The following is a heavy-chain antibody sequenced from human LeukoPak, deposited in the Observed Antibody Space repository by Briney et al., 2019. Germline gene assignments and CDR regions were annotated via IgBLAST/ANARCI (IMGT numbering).Heavy chain of an antibody. J-gene: IGHJ4*02. Sequence: GGSLRLSCAASGFTVSSNYMSWVRQAPGKGLEWVSVIYSGGSTYYVDSVKGRFTISRDNSKNTLYLQMNSLRAEDTAVYYCARDGWIAAAGYWGQGTLVTVSS. V-gene: IGHV3-66*02. CDR2: IYSGGST. D-gene: IGHD6-13*01. CDR1: GFTVSSNY. CDR3: ARDGWIAAAGY.